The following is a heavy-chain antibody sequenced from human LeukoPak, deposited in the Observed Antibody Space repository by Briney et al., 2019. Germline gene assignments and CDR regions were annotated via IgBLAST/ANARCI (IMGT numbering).Heavy chain of an antibody. J-gene: IGHJ4*02. CDR3: ARVWGIAAAGKYYFYY. CDR2: ISSSSSYI. CDR1: GFTFSSYS. Sequence: GGSLRLSCAPSGFTFSSYSMNSVRQAPGKGLEWVSSISSSSSYIYYADSVKGRLTFSRDNAKNSLYLQMNSLRAEDTAVYYCARVWGIAAAGKYYFYYCGEGALVTVSS. D-gene: IGHD6-13*01. V-gene: IGHV3-21*01.